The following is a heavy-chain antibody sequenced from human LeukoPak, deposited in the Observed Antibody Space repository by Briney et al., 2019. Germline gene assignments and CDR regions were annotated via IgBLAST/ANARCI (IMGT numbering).Heavy chain of an antibody. V-gene: IGHV3-21*04. CDR3: ARGGYGSGSYYYYGMDV. CDR1: GFTFSSYS. Sequence: GGSLRLSCAASGFTFSSYSMNWVRRAPGKGLEWVSSISSSSSYIYYADSVKGRFTISRDNAKNSLYLQMDSLRAEDTAFYHCARGGYGSGSYYYYGMDVWGQGTTVTVSS. D-gene: IGHD3-10*01. J-gene: IGHJ6*02. CDR2: ISSSSSYI.